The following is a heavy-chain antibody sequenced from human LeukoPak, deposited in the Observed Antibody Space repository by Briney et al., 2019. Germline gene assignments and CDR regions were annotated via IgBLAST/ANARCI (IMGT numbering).Heavy chain of an antibody. CDR1: DGSLSRAVYY. CDR2: IYYSGST. Sequence: SETLSLTCTASDGSLSRAVYYWSWIRHHPGKGLEWIGKIYYSGSTYYNPSLQSRATISVDRSKNQFSLKLTSVTAADTAVYYCARGAEYSSSPFDYWGQGSLVPVSS. V-gene: IGHV4-31*03. CDR3: ARGAEYSSSPFDY. D-gene: IGHD6-6*01. J-gene: IGHJ4*02.